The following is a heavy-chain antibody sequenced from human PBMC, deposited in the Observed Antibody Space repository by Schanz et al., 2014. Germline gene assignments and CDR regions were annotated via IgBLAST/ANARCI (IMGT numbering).Heavy chain of an antibody. J-gene: IGHJ6*02. CDR1: GGSISSGGSS. V-gene: IGHV4-30-2*01. CDR3: ARGPSQGYSYGHNIGAYYYGMDV. Sequence: QLQLQESGSGLVKPSQTLSLTCGVSGGSISSGGSSWNWIRLPPGKGLEWIGYIYHSGSTYYNPSLKSRVTISVDRSKNQFSLTLNAVTAADTAVYYCARGPSQGYSYGHNIGAYYYGMDVWGQGTTXTVSS. D-gene: IGHD5-18*01. CDR2: IYHSGST.